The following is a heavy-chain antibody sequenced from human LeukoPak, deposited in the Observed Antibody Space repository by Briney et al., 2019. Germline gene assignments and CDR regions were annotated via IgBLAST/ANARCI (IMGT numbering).Heavy chain of an antibody. V-gene: IGHV3-48*02. D-gene: IGHD7-27*01. CDR2: ISSGSSTI. J-gene: IGHJ4*02. CDR1: GFTFSRYN. Sequence: GGSLRLSCVASGFTFSRYNMNWVRQAPGKGLEWVSYISSGSSTIYYADSVKGRLTISRDNAKNSLYLQMNSLRDEDTAVYYCASGLGTFDYWGQGTLVTVSS. CDR3: ASGLGTFDY.